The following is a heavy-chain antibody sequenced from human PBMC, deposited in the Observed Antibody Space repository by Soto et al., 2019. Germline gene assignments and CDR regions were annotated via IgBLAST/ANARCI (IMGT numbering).Heavy chain of an antibody. V-gene: IGHV3-21*01. CDR2: ISSSGSYI. Sequence: LRLSCAASGFTFSSYSMNWVRQAPGKGLEWVSSISSSGSYIYYADSVKGRFTISRDKAKNSLLLQMNSLRAEDTAMYFCARTNGAYSNYFDYWGQGTLVTISS. CDR3: ARTNGAYSNYFDY. D-gene: IGHD2-8*01. CDR1: GFTFSSYS. J-gene: IGHJ4*02.